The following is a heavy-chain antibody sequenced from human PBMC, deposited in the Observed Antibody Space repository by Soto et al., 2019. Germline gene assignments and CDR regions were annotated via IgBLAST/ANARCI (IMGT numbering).Heavy chain of an antibody. J-gene: IGHJ5*02. V-gene: IGHV4-34*01. CDR1: GGSFSGYY. D-gene: IGHD1-1*01. CDR2: INHSGST. CDR3: ARASYRKNWFDP. Sequence: SETLSLTCAVYGGSFSGYYWSWIRQPPGKGLEWIGEINHSGSTNYNPSLKSRVTISVDTSKSQFSLKVFSVTAADTAVYYCARASYRKNWFDPWGQGTLVTVSS.